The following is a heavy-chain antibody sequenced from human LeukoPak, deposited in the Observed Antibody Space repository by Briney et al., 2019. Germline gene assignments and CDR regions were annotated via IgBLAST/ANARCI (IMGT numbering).Heavy chain of an antibody. CDR2: ISSSGSTI. CDR1: GFTFSSYE. V-gene: IGHV3-48*03. D-gene: IGHD3-10*01. CDR3: ARTYYYGSGRGGYMDV. J-gene: IGHJ6*03. Sequence: GGSLRLSCAASGFTFSSYEMNWVRQAPGKGLEWVSYISSSGSTIYYADSVKGRFTISRDNAKNSLYLQMNSLRAEDTAVYYCARTYYYGSGRGGYMDVWGKGTTVTVSS.